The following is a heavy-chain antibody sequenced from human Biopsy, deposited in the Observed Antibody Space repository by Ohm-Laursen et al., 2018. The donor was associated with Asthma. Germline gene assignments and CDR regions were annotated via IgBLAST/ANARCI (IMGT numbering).Heavy chain of an antibody. D-gene: IGHD4-17*01. CDR2: VFYSGTT. J-gene: IGHJ6*02. CDR3: ARGVGYGDVYFGMDV. CDR1: GAYIGTPDYH. V-gene: IGHV4-30-4*01. Sequence: SQTLSLTCSVSGAYIGTPDYHWSWIRQSPGKGLEWIGFVFYSGTTHYSRSLERRLYISIDTARNEFSIRLRSLTAADTAVYFWARGVGYGDVYFGMDVWGQGPLSPSP.